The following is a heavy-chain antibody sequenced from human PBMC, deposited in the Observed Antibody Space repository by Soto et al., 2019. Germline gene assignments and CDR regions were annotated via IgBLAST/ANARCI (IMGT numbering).Heavy chain of an antibody. V-gene: IGHV3-33*01. Sequence: GGSLRLSCAASGFTFSSYGMHWVRQAPGKGLEWVAVIWYDGSNKYYADSVKGRFTISRDNSKNTLYLQMNSLRAEDTAVYYWPRDLEVGVTYDAFDIWAQGEWSPSPQ. D-gene: IGHD1-26*01. CDR3: PRDLEVGVTYDAFDI. J-gene: IGHJ3*02. CDR2: IWYDGSNK. CDR1: GFTFSSYG.